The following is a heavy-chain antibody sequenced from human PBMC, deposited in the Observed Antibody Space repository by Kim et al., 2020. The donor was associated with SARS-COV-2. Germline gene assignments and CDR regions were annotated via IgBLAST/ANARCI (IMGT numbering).Heavy chain of an antibody. CDR3: AKSSDFWSGPPLSFDY. Sequence: GGSLRLSCAASGFTFSSYAMSWVRQAPGKGLEWVSAISGSGGSTYYADSVKGRFTISRDNSKNTLYLQMNSLRAEDTAVYYCAKSSDFWSGPPLSFDYWGQGTLVTVSS. CDR1: GFTFSSYA. J-gene: IGHJ4*02. CDR2: ISGSGGST. D-gene: IGHD3-3*01. V-gene: IGHV3-23*01.